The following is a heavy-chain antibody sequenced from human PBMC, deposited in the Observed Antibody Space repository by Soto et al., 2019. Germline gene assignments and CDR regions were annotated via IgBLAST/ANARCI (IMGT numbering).Heavy chain of an antibody. D-gene: IGHD6-13*01. Sequence: QVQLVESGGGVVQPGRSLRLSCAASGFIFSTYTMHWVRQAPGKGLEWLTVMSYDGSQKYYADSVKGRLTISRDNSKNTLYLPMTSLRAEDTAVYHCAIAKSSSWHNFDYWGQGTLVTVSS. J-gene: IGHJ4*02. CDR1: GFIFSTYT. CDR3: AIAKSSSWHNFDY. V-gene: IGHV3-30-3*01. CDR2: MSYDGSQK.